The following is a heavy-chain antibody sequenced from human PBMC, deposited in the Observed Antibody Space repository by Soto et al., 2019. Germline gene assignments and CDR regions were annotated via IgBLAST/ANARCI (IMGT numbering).Heavy chain of an antibody. Sequence: SVKVSCKASGFTLSSSAVQWVRQARGQGLEWIGWIVVGSDNTNYAQKFQERVTITRDMSTSTVYMELSSLRSEDTAVYYCASSSGSGSYYGPDYYYYYGMDVWGQRTTVTVSS. CDR3: ASSSGSGSYYGPDYYYYYGMDV. CDR1: GFTLSSSA. CDR2: IVVGSDNT. J-gene: IGHJ6*02. V-gene: IGHV1-58*01. D-gene: IGHD3-10*01.